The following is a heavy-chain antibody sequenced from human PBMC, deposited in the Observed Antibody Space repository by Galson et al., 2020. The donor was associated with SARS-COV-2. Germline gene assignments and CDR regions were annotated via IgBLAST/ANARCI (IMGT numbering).Heavy chain of an antibody. CDR3: ARTLRLGAIDAFDI. V-gene: IGHV2-70*04. Sequence: SGPTLVKPTQTLTLTCTFSGFSLSTSGMRVSWIRQPPGKALEWLARIDWDDDKFYSTSLKTRLTISKDTSKNQVVLTMTNMDPVDTATYYCARTLRLGAIDAFDIWGQGTMVTVSS. CDR1: GFSLSTSGMR. D-gene: IGHD5-12*01. J-gene: IGHJ3*02. CDR2: IDWDDDK.